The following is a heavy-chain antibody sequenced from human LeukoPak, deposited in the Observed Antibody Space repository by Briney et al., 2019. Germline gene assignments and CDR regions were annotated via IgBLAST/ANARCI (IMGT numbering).Heavy chain of an antibody. CDR1: GFTFSSYA. Sequence: GGSLRLSCAASGFTFSSYAMSWVRQAPGKGLEWVAAISGSGGSTYYADSVKGRFTISRDNSKTTLYLQMNSLRAEDTAVYYCAKEPTSSSWYYFDYWGQGTLVTVSS. CDR3: AKEPTSSSWYYFDY. J-gene: IGHJ4*02. CDR2: ISGSGGST. V-gene: IGHV3-23*01. D-gene: IGHD6-13*01.